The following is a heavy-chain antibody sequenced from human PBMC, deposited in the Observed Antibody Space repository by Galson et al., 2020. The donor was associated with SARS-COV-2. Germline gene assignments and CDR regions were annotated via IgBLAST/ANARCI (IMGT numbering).Heavy chain of an antibody. CDR1: GFTFSDYY. Sequence: GGSLRLSCAASGFTFSDYYMSWIRQAPGKGLEWVSYISSSGSTIYYADSVKGRFTISRDNAKNSLYLQMNSLRAEDTAVYYCARDSITMVRGVIRDYYCYGMDVWGQGTTVTVSS. D-gene: IGHD3-10*01. V-gene: IGHV3-11*01. CDR3: ARDSITMVRGVIRDYYCYGMDV. J-gene: IGHJ6*02. CDR2: ISSSGSTI.